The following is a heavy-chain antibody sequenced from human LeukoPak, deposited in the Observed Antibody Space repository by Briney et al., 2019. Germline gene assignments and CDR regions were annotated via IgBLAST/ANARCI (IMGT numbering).Heavy chain of an antibody. J-gene: IGHJ3*02. Sequence: ASVKVSCKASGYTFTDYYMHWVRQAPGQGLEWMGWINPKSGGTNYAQKFQGRVTMTRDTSISTAYMELSSLRSDDTAVYYCASSRSLSLPNEAFDIWGQGTMVTVSS. CDR1: GYTFTDYY. V-gene: IGHV1-2*02. CDR2: INPKSGGT. CDR3: ASSRSLSLPNEAFDI.